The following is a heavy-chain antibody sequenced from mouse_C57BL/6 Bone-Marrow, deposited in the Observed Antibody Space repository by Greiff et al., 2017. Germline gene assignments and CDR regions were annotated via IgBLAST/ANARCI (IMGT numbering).Heavy chain of an antibody. D-gene: IGHD1-1*02. J-gene: IGHJ3*01. CDR3: TPYYYDGPWFAY. CDR2: IDPENGDT. Sequence: EVQLQQSGAELVRPGASVKLSCTASGFNIKDDYMHWVKQRPEQGLEWIGWIDPENGDTEYASKFQGKATITADTSSNTAYLQLSSLTSEDTAVYYCTPYYYDGPWFAYWCQGTLVTVSA. V-gene: IGHV14-4*01. CDR1: GFNIKDDY.